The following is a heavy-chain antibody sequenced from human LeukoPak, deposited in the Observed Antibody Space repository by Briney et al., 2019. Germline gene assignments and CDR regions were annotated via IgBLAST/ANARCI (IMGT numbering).Heavy chain of an antibody. Sequence: GGSLRLSCAASGFTFSSYAMSWVRQAPGKGLEWVAVISYDGSNNYYAASVKGRFTISRDNSKNTLYLQMNSLRAEDTAVYYCARDREYYYDTSGLANDAFDIWGQGTMVTVSS. J-gene: IGHJ3*02. V-gene: IGHV3-30*04. CDR2: ISYDGSNN. D-gene: IGHD3-22*01. CDR1: GFTFSSYA. CDR3: ARDREYYYDTSGLANDAFDI.